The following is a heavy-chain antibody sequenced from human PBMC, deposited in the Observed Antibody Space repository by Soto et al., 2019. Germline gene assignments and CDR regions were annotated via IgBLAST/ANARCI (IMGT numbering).Heavy chain of an antibody. CDR3: ARAQAGDSSGSRFDP. V-gene: IGHV3-33*01. CDR2: IWYDGSNK. D-gene: IGHD3-22*01. Sequence: PGGSLRLSCAASGFTFSSYGMHWVRQAPGKGLEWVAVIWYDGSNKYYADSVKGRFTISRDNSKNTLYLQMNSLRAEDTAVYYCARAQAGDSSGSRFDPWGQGTLVTVSS. CDR1: GFTFSSYG. J-gene: IGHJ5*02.